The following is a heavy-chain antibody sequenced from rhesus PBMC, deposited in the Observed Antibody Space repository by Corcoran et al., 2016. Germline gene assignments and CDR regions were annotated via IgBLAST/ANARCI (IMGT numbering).Heavy chain of an antibody. J-gene: IGHJ5-1*01. V-gene: IGHV3-136*01. Sequence: EVQLVESGGGLVQPGGSLRLSCAASGFTFNNYNMSWVRQAPGKGLEWVSYSTSTGETIYYADSVRGRFTISRDNAKNSLSLQMSSLRAEDTAVYYCVSGRLSRFDVWGPGVLVTVSS. CDR2: STSTGETI. D-gene: IGHD2-39*01. CDR3: VSGRLSRFDV. CDR1: GFTFNNYN.